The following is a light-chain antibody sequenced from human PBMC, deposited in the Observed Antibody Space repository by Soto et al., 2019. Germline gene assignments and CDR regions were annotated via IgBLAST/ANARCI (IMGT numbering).Light chain of an antibody. V-gene: IGKV1-8*01. J-gene: IGKJ2*02. Sequence: AIRMTQSPSSFSASTGDRVTITCRASQGISSYLAWYQQKPGKAPKLLIYAASTLQSGVPSRFSGSGSGTDFTLTISCLQSEDFVTYYCQQYYSYPCTFGQGTKLEIK. CDR2: AAS. CDR1: QGISSY. CDR3: QQYYSYPCT.